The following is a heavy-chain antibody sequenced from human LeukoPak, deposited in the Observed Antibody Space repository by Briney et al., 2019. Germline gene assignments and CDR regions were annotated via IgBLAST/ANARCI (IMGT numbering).Heavy chain of an antibody. CDR2: INPNSGGT. Sequence: GASEKVSCKASGYTFTGYYMHWVRQAPGQGLEWMGWINPNSGGTNSAQKFQGRVTMTRDTSISTAYMELSRLRSDDTAVYYCASVGSDSSGWRRFDYWGQGTLVTVSS. V-gene: IGHV1-2*02. CDR1: GYTFTGYY. CDR3: ASVGSDSSGWRRFDY. J-gene: IGHJ4*02. D-gene: IGHD6-19*01.